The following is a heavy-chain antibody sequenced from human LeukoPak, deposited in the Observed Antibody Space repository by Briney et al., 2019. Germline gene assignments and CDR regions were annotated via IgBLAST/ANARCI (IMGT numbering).Heavy chain of an antibody. CDR2: ISGSGGST. CDR3: TTMTTVVTPVDY. Sequence: PGGSLRLSCAASGFTFSSYAMSWVRQAPGKGLEWVSAISGSGGSTYYADSVKGRFTISRDNSKNTLYVQMNSLRAEDTAVYYCTTMTTVVTPVDYWGQGTLVTVSS. CDR1: GFTFSSYA. D-gene: IGHD4-23*01. V-gene: IGHV3-23*01. J-gene: IGHJ4*02.